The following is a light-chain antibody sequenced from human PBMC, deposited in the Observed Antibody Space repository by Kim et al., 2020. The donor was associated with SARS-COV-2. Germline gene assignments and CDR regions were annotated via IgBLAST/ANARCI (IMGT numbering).Light chain of an antibody. CDR3: SSYTSSSTLV. CDR2: DVS. V-gene: IGLV2-14*03. Sequence: QSALTQPASVSGSPGQSITISCTGTSSDVGGYNYVSWYQQHPGKAPKLMIYDVSNRPSGVSNRFSGSKSGNTASLTISGLQAEDEADYYCSSYTSSSTLVFCGRTQLTVL. J-gene: IGLJ3*02. CDR1: SSDVGGYNY.